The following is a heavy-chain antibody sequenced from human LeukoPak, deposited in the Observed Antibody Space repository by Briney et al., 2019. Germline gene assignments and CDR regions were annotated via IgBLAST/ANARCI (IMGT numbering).Heavy chain of an antibody. CDR1: GFSTSTYS. D-gene: IGHD2-2*01. CDR3: ARGGPPAGAGDFDY. V-gene: IGHV3-48*01. Sequence: GGSLRLSCAASGFSTSTYSVGWVRQAPGKGLEWVSYIGSTSIYADSVKGRFTISRDNAKNSLYLQMNSLRAEDTAVYYCARGGPPAGAGDFDYWGQGTPVTVSS. CDR2: IGSTSI. J-gene: IGHJ4*02.